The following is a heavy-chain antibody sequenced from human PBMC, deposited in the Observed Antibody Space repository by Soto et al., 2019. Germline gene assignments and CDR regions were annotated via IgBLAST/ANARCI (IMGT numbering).Heavy chain of an antibody. CDR1: GGSFSGYY. CDR2: INHSGST. D-gene: IGHD2-15*01. V-gene: IGHV4-34*01. Sequence: PTETLSLTCAVYGGSFSGYYWSWIRQPPEKGLEWIGEINHSGSTNYNPSLKSRVTISVDTSKNQFSLKLCSVTAADTAVYYCARDVGFFFCSGGSCYYLDY. CDR3: ARDVGFFFCSGGSCYYLDY. J-gene: IGHJ4*01.